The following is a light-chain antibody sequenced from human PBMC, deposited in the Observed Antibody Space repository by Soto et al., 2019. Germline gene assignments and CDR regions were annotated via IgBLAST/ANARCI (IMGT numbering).Light chain of an antibody. J-gene: IGKJ5*01. CDR3: EMYNIAPLIT. CDR2: AAS. Sequence: DIQMIQSPSSLSAYVGARVTISCRASQDIGNHLAWYQQKPGKVPKLLLHAASTLQSVVPSRFSGSGSGTDFTLTISSLQPEDVATYFCEMYNIAPLITFGQGTRLEIK. V-gene: IGKV1-27*01. CDR1: QDIGNH.